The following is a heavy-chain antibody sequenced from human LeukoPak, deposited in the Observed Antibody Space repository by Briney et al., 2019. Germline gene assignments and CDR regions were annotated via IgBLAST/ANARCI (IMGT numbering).Heavy chain of an antibody. CDR3: ARWENFGAYKPVDTAMVTKHWGVFDY. V-gene: IGHV3-30*04. CDR1: GFTFSSYA. J-gene: IGHJ4*02. D-gene: IGHD5-18*01. CDR2: ISYDGSNK. Sequence: PGGSLRLSCAASGFTFSSYAMHWVRQAPGKGLEWVAVISYDGSNKYYADSVKGRFTISRDNSKNTLYLQMNSLRAEDTAVYYCARWENFGAYKPVDTAMVTKHWGVFDYWGQGTLVTVSS.